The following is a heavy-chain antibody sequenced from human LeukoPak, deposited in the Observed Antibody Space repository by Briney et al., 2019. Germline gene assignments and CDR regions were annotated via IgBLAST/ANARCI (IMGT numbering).Heavy chain of an antibody. J-gene: IGHJ4*02. V-gene: IGHV4-4*09. CDR3: ARTYSTSSNFDY. CDR1: DDSISSFY. CDR2: IYSSGST. Sequence: SETLSLTCTVSDDSISSFYWGWIRQPPGKGLEWIGYIYSSGSTNYNPSLKSRVTISVDTSKEQFSLKLSSVTAADTALYYCARTYSTSSNFDYWGQGTLVTVSS. D-gene: IGHD2-2*01.